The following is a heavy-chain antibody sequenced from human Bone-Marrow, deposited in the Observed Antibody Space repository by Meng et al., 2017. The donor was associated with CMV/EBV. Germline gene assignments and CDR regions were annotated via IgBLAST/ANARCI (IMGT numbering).Heavy chain of an antibody. V-gene: IGHV3-30*04. CDR3: ARDAASMVRGVMGD. CDR2: ISYDGSNK. J-gene: IGHJ4*02. D-gene: IGHD3-10*01. Sequence: GGSLRLSCAASGFTFSSYAMHWVRQAPGKGLEWVAVISYDGSNKYYADSVKGRFTISRDNSKNTLYLQMNSLRAEDTAVYYCARDAASMVRGVMGDWGQGTRVTVSS. CDR1: GFTFSSYA.